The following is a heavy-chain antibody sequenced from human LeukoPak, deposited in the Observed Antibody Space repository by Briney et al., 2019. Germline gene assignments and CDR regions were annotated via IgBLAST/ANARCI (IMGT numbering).Heavy chain of an antibody. CDR2: ISSSTSYI. V-gene: IGHV3-21*01. D-gene: IGHD4-17*01. J-gene: IGHJ4*02. CDR3: ARAGGSTVSHSDY. Sequence: GGSLRLSCIVSGFTFSDHYMEWVRQAPGKGLEWVSSISSSTSYIYYADSVKGRFTISKDNAKNSLYLQMNSLRAEDTAVYYCARAGGSTVSHSDYWGQGTLVTVSS. CDR1: GFTFSDHY.